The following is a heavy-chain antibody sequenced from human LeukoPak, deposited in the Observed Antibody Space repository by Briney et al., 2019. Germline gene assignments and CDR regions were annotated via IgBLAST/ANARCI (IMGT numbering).Heavy chain of an antibody. CDR1: GGSLSGYY. D-gene: IGHD2-15*01. V-gene: IGHV4-34*01. Sequence: SETLSLTCAVYGGSLSGYYWSWIRQPPGKGLEWIGEINHSGSTNYNPSLKSRVTISVDTSKNQFSLKLSSVTAADTAVYYCASTTLGYCSGGSCYSYYYYGMDVWGQGTTVTVSS. CDR2: INHSGST. J-gene: IGHJ6*02. CDR3: ASTTLGYCSGGSCYSYYYYGMDV.